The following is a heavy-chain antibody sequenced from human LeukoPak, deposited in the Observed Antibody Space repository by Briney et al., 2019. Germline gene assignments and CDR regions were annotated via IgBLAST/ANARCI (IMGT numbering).Heavy chain of an antibody. CDR2: IYSSGST. J-gene: IGHJ4*02. Sequence: SETLSLTCTVSGASISGSGYYWGWIRQPPGKGPEWIGSIYSSGSTYYNASLQSRATISIETSKNQVSLRLNSVTAADTAMYYCAKSGGYGLIDYWGQGTLVTVSS. D-gene: IGHD1-26*01. V-gene: IGHV4-39*01. CDR1: GASISGSGYY. CDR3: AKSGGYGLIDY.